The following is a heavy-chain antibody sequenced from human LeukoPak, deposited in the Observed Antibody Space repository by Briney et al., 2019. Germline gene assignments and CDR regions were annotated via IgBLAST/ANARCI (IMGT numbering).Heavy chain of an antibody. CDR2: IYYGGST. CDR3: ARDHNWNDDGFDY. J-gene: IGHJ4*02. CDR1: GGSISSYY. V-gene: IGHV4-59*01. Sequence: SETLSLTCTVSGGSISSYYWSWIRQPPGKGLEWIGYIYYGGSTNYNPSLKSRVTISVDTSKNQFSLKLSSVTAADTAVYYCARDHNWNDDGFDYWGQGTLVTVSS. D-gene: IGHD1-20*01.